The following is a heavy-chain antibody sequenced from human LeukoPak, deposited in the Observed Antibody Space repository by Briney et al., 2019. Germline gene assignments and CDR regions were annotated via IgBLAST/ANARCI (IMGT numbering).Heavy chain of an antibody. V-gene: IGHV1-18*01. CDR2: ISAYNGNT. CDR1: GYAFTSYG. D-gene: IGHD2-15*01. J-gene: IGHJ5*02. Sequence: ASVKVSCKASGYAFTSYGISWVRQAPGQGLEWMGWISAYNGNTNNAQKLQGRVTMTTDTSTSTAYMELRSLRSDDTAVYYCARGQEGGHPIGFDPWGQGTLVSVSS. CDR3: ARGQEGGHPIGFDP.